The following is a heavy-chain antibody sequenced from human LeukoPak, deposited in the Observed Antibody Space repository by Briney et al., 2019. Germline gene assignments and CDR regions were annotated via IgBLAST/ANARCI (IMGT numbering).Heavy chain of an antibody. V-gene: IGHV4-59*01. D-gene: IGHD4-17*01. Sequence: PSETLSLTCTVSGGSISSYYWSWIRQPPGKGLEWIGYIYYSGSTNYNPSLKSRVTISVDTSKNQFSLKLSSVTAADTAVYYCARAVTDYGPPGAGDAFDIWGQGTMVTVSS. CDR1: GGSISSYY. CDR3: ARAVTDYGPPGAGDAFDI. J-gene: IGHJ3*02. CDR2: IYYSGST.